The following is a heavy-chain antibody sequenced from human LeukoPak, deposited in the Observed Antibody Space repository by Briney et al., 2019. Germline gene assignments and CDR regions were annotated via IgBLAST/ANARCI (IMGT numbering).Heavy chain of an antibody. D-gene: IGHD3-3*01. Sequence: GASVKVSCTASGYTFTGYYMHWVRQAPGQGLERMGWINPNGGGTNYAQEFQGRVTMTRDTSISTAYMELSRLRSDDTAVYYCAREVMEWLNWFDPWGQGTLVTVSS. CDR1: GYTFTGYY. J-gene: IGHJ5*02. CDR3: AREVMEWLNWFDP. V-gene: IGHV1-2*02. CDR2: INPNGGGT.